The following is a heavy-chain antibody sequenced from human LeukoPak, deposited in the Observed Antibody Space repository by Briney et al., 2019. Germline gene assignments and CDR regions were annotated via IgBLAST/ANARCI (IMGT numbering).Heavy chain of an antibody. CDR2: IWYDGSNK. V-gene: IGHV3-33*01. Sequence: GGSLRLSCAASGFTFSSYGMHWVRQAPGKGLEWVAVIWYDGSNKYYADSVKGRFTISRDNSKNTLYLQMNSPRAEDTAVYYCASGYGSGSHLQNWGQGTLVTVSS. D-gene: IGHD3-10*01. CDR1: GFTFSSYG. CDR3: ASGYGSGSHLQN. J-gene: IGHJ4*02.